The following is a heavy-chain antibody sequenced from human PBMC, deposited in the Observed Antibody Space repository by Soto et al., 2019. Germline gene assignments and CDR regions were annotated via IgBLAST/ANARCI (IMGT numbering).Heavy chain of an antibody. CDR1: GGAISSYA. CDR2: IIPVSGTT. CDR3: ARGPAVDVGPTYFDY. Sequence: QVQLVQSGAEVKKPGSSVKVSCKAIGGAISSYAISWVRQAPRQGLEWMGGIIPVSGTTTYAQKFQARVTITADESTTTAYMELSSLRSEDTAVYYCARGPAVDVGPTYFDYWGQGTPVTVSP. D-gene: IGHD1-26*01. V-gene: IGHV1-69*01. J-gene: IGHJ4*02.